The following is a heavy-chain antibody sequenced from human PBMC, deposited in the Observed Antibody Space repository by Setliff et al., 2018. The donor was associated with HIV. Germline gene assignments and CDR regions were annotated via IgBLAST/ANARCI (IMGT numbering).Heavy chain of an antibody. CDR1: GASISSGGYY. CDR2: ILDSGST. D-gene: IGHD7-27*01. V-gene: IGHV4-31*03. J-gene: IGHJ3*01. CDR3: ARVPNWGSAPFAYDV. Sequence: PSETLSLTCTVSGASISSGGYYWNWIRQLPGKGLEWIGYILDSGSTYYNPSLRGRLSMSIDTSANQFPVELTSVTAADTALYFCARVPNWGSAPFAYDVWGLGTMVTVSS.